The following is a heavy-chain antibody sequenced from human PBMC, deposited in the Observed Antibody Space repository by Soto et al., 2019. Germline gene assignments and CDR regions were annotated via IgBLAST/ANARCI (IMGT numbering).Heavy chain of an antibody. CDR2: IKSKTDGGTT. Sequence: EVQLVESGGGLVKPGGSLRLSCAASGFTFSNAWMNWVRQAPGKGLEWVGRIKSKTDGGTTDYAAPVKGRFTISRDDSKNTLYLQMNSLKTGDTAVYYCTTDLGIGYYYYGMDVWGQGTTVTVSS. CDR1: GFTFSNAW. D-gene: IGHD7-27*01. CDR3: TTDLGIGYYYYGMDV. V-gene: IGHV3-15*07. J-gene: IGHJ6*02.